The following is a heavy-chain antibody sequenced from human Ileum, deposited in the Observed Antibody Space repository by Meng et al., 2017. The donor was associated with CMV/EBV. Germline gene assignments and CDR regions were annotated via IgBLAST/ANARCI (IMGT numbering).Heavy chain of an antibody. J-gene: IGHJ4*02. V-gene: IGHV3-74*01. Sequence: GGSLRLSCAASGFTFSTYWMHWVRQAPGKGLVWVSRINPDGSRRDYADSVKGRFTISRDNAKNTLYLQMNSLRAEDTAVYYCARGFRDDWGQGTLVTVSS. CDR1: GFTFSTYW. CDR3: ARGFRDD. CDR2: INPDGSRR.